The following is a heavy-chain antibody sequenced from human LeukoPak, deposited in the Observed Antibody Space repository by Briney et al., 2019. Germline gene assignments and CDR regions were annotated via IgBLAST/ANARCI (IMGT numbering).Heavy chain of an antibody. Sequence: GGSLRLSCAASGFTLSSYAMHWVRQAPGKGLEWVAVISYDGSNKYYADSVKGRFTISRDNSKNTLYLQMNSLRAEDTAVYYCARSKQWLVLGYWGQGTLVTVSS. D-gene: IGHD6-19*01. CDR1: GFTLSSYA. CDR3: ARSKQWLVLGY. V-gene: IGHV3-30-3*01. CDR2: ISYDGSNK. J-gene: IGHJ4*02.